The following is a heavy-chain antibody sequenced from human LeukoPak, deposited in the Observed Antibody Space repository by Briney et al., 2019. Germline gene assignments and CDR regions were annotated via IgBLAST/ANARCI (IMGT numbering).Heavy chain of an antibody. CDR3: ARDHMDPRLGAFDM. D-gene: IGHD1-26*01. Sequence: SETLSLTCSVSGDSISSSSHYWAWIRLPPGKALEWIGHVFYSGSAEYNPSLRSRVTISVDRSKNQFSLKLRSMTAADTAVYYCARDHMDPRLGAFDMWGQGTMVTVSS. CDR2: VFYSGSA. J-gene: IGHJ3*02. V-gene: IGHV4-39*07. CDR1: GDSISSSSHY.